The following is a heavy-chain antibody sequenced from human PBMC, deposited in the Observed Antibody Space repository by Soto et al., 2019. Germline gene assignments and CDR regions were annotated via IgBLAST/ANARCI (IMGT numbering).Heavy chain of an antibody. CDR3: ATDGNDYGDYAID. D-gene: IGHD4-17*01. J-gene: IGHJ4*02. CDR2: ISAYTGNT. V-gene: IGHV1-18*01. Sequence: QVRLVQSGAEVTKPGASVKVSCKASGYTFTSYGISWVRQAPGQGLEWMGWISAYTGNTNYAQKLQGRVTMTTDTSTSTDYMELRSLRSDDTAVYYCATDGNDYGDYAIDWGQGTLVTVSS. CDR1: GYTFTSYG.